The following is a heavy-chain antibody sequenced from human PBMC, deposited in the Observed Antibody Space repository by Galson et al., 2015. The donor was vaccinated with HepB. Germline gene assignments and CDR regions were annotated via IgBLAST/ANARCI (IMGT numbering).Heavy chain of an antibody. J-gene: IGHJ4*02. Sequence: SLRLSCAASGFTFSSYGMHWVRQAPGKGLEWVAVISYDGSNKYYADSVKGRFTISRDNSKNTLYLQMNSLRAEDTAVYYCAKPLEMATINPSFDYWGQGTLVTVSS. CDR2: ISYDGSNK. D-gene: IGHD5-24*01. V-gene: IGHV3-30*18. CDR1: GFTFSSYG. CDR3: AKPLEMATINPSFDY.